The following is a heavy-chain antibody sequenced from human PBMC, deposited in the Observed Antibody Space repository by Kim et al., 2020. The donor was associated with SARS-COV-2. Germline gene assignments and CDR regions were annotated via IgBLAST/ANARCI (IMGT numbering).Heavy chain of an antibody. Sequence: SETLSLTCTVSGGSISSSSYYWGWIRQPPGKGLEWIGSIYYSGSTYYNPSLKSRVTISVDTSKNQFSLKLSSVTAADTAVYYCARGSHSSSRSRWFDYWGQGTLVTVSS. CDR3: ARGSHSSSRSRWFDY. D-gene: IGHD6-13*01. J-gene: IGHJ4*02. V-gene: IGHV4-39*07. CDR2: IYYSGST. CDR1: GGSISSSSYY.